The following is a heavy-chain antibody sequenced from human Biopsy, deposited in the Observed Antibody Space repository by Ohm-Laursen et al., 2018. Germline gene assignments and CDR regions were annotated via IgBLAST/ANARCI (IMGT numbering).Heavy chain of an antibody. CDR2: LNHVSGNS. CDR3: GRAVRNQLLTDP. Sequence: GASVKVSCKASGYTFTSYDITWVRQASGQGPEWIGWLNHVSGNSNFGQKFRGRVTVTSDTSISTAYMELSGLTSDDTATYYCGRAVRNQLLTDPWGQGTLVTVTS. V-gene: IGHV1-8*01. J-gene: IGHJ5*02. D-gene: IGHD1-7*01. CDR1: GYTFTSYD.